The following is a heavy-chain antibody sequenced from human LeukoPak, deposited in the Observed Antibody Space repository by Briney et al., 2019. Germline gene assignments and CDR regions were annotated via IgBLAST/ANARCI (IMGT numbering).Heavy chain of an antibody. D-gene: IGHD1-26*01. CDR3: ARVQTRGSYLDY. V-gene: IGHV1-46*01. J-gene: IGHJ4*02. CDR2: INPSGGST. Sequence: ASVKVSCKASGYTFTSYYMHWLRQAPGQGLEWMGIINPSGGSTSYAQKFQGRVTMTRDTSTSTVYMELSSLRSEDTAEYYCARVQTRGSYLDYWGQGTLVTVSS. CDR1: GYTFTSYY.